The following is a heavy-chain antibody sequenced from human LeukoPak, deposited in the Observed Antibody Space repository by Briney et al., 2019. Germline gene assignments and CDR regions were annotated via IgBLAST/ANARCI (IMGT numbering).Heavy chain of an antibody. J-gene: IGHJ4*02. Sequence: ASETLSLTCTVSGGSISSGAYYWSWIRQPPGKGLEWIGYIYHSGSTYYNPSLKSRVTISVERSKTQFSLKLNSVTAADTAVYYCAAQISGPTYGSGSYYSYWGQGTLVTVSS. V-gene: IGHV4-30-2*01. CDR1: GGSISSGAYY. CDR3: AAQISGPTYGSGSYYSY. CDR2: IYHSGST. D-gene: IGHD3-10*01.